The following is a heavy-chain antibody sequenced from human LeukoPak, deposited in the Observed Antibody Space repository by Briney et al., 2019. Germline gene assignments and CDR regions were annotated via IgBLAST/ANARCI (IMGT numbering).Heavy chain of an antibody. CDR2: INHSGST. V-gene: IGHV4-34*01. D-gene: IGHD5-24*01. CDR3: ARAMAAPYFYYGMDV. CDR1: GGSFSGYY. J-gene: IGHJ6*04. Sequence: SETLSLTCAVYGGSFSGYYWSWIRQPPGKGLEWIGEINHSGSTNYNPSLKSRVPISVDTSKNQFSLKLSSVTAADTAVYYCARAMAAPYFYYGMDVWGKGTTVTVSS.